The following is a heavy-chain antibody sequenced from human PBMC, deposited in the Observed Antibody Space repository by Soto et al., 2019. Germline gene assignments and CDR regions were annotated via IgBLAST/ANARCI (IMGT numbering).Heavy chain of an antibody. J-gene: IGHJ4*02. D-gene: IGHD3-10*01. CDR3: ARGYGSGSSSDY. CDR2: ISYDGSNK. Sequence: GESLKISCAASGFTFSSYAMHWVRQAPGKGLEWVAVISYDGSNKYYADSVKGRFTISRDNSKNTLYLQMNSLRAEGTAVYYCARGYGSGSSSDYWGQGTLVTVSS. CDR1: GFTFSSYA. V-gene: IGHV3-30*04.